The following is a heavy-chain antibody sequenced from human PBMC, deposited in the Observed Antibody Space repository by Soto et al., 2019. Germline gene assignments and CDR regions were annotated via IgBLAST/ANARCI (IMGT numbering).Heavy chain of an antibody. J-gene: IGHJ5*02. CDR3: AKGQQRVKAWFDP. CDR1: GFTFDDYA. CDR2: ISWNSGSI. D-gene: IGHD6-6*01. Sequence: EVQLVESGGGLVQPGRSLRLSCAASGFTFDDYAMHWVRQAPGKGLEWVSGISWNSGSIGYADSVKGRFTISSDNAMNYLYLQMNSLRAEDTALYYCAKGQQRVKAWFDPWGQGTLVTVSS. V-gene: IGHV3-9*01.